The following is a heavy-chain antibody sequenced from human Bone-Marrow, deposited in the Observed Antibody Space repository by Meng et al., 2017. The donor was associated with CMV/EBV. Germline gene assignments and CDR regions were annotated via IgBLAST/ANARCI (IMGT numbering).Heavy chain of an antibody. CDR2: ISWHSGSI. CDR1: GFTFDDYA. D-gene: IGHD3-3*01. Sequence: GGSLRLSCAASGFTFDDYAMHWVRQAPGKGLEWVSGISWHSGSIGYADSVKGRFTISRDNAKNSLYLQMNSLRAEDTAVYYCAREGGYYDFWSGYSSPRYYFAYWGQGPRVNGSS. CDR3: AREGGYYDFWSGYSSPRYYFAY. J-gene: IGHJ4*02. V-gene: IGHV3-9*01.